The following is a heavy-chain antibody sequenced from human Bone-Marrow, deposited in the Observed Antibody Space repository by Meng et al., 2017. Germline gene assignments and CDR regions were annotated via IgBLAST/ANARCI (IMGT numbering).Heavy chain of an antibody. Sequence: VRLVRSGVEVKRLGSSVKVSCKASGGTFSSYAISWVRQAPGQGLEWMGWVSVYNTNYAQKFQGRVTLTTDTSTSTVYMELRSLTSDDTAVYYCARSCDRSGNRCYSDYWGQGTLVTVSS. J-gene: IGHJ4*02. CDR1: GGTFSSYA. CDR2: VSVYNT. V-gene: IGHV1-18*01. CDR3: ARSCDRSGNRCYSDY. D-gene: IGHD2-15*01.